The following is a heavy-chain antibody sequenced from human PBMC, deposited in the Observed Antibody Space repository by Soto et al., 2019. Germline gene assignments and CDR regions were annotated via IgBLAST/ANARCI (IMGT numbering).Heavy chain of an antibody. CDR3: ASDKFVGDYYGSGSGRYAFDI. CDR1: GYTFTSYG. V-gene: IGHV1-18*01. J-gene: IGHJ3*02. D-gene: IGHD3-10*01. Sequence: QVQLVQSGAEVKKPGASVKVSCKASGYTFTSYGISWVRQAPGQGLEWMGWISAYNGNTNYAQKLQGRVTMTTDTSTSTADMELRSVRSDDTAVYYCASDKFVGDYYGSGSGRYAFDIWGQGTMVTVSS. CDR2: ISAYNGNT.